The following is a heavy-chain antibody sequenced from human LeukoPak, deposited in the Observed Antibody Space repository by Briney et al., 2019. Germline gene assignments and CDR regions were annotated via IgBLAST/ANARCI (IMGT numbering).Heavy chain of an antibody. Sequence: SVKVSCKASGGTFSSYAISWVRQAPGQGLEWMGRIIPILGIANYAQKFQGRVTITADKSTSTAYMELSSLRSEDTAVYYCARQRLPKSGGYYYGMDVWGQGTTVTVSS. CDR3: ARQRLPKSGGYYYGMDV. V-gene: IGHV1-69*04. CDR2: IIPILGIA. J-gene: IGHJ6*02. D-gene: IGHD4-11*01. CDR1: GGTFSSYA.